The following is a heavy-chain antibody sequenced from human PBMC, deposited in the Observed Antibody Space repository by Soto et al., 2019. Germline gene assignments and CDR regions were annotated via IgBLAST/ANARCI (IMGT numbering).Heavy chain of an antibody. V-gene: IGHV4-4*02. D-gene: IGHD1-7*01. J-gene: IGHJ4*02. Sequence: PSETLSLTCSVSVCSFTSNNCCTCVRQPPGQGLEWIGEIYRTGSTNYNPSLKIRVNISLDKSENQFSLKVTSLTAADTAVYYCESRAKGTSVEYWGKGNLVSVSS. CDR2: IYRTGST. CDR3: ESRAKGTSVEY. CDR1: VCSFTSNNC.